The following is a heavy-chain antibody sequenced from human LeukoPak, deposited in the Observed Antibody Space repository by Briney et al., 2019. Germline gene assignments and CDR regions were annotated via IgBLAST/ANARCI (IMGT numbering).Heavy chain of an antibody. CDR1: GFTFSSFA. J-gene: IGHJ4*02. V-gene: IGHV3-7*03. Sequence: GGSLRLSCAASGFTFSSFAMTWVRQAPGKGLEWVASLKEDGSRQYYVDSVRGRFTISRDNAKNSLYLQMSSLRVEDTDVYYCARDLSSRDAYWGQGTLVTVSS. CDR2: LKEDGSRQ. CDR3: ARDLSSRDAY. D-gene: IGHD6-13*01.